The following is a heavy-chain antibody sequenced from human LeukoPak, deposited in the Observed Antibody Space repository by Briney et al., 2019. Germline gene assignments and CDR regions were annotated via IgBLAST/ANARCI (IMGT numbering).Heavy chain of an antibody. CDR3: AKTHREYYYDSSGYYAFPPDY. J-gene: IGHJ4*02. V-gene: IGHV3-33*03. CDR1: GYTFDSYG. D-gene: IGHD3-22*01. CDR2: IWYDGKNK. Sequence: GGSLRLSCVASGYTFDSYGMHWVRQAPGKGLEWVAVIWYDGKNKYYADSVEGRFTISRDNSKNSLYLQMNSLRTEDTALYYCAKTHREYYYDSSGYYAFPPDYWGQGTLVTVSS.